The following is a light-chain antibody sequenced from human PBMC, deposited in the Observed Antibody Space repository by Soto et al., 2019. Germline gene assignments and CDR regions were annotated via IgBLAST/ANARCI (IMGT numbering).Light chain of an antibody. CDR2: DVS. J-gene: IGLJ2*01. Sequence: QSALTQPRSVSGSPGQSVTISCTGTSSDVGSYKYVSWYQQHPGKAPKLMIFDVSKRPSGVPDRFSGSKSGNTASLTISGLQAEDEADYYCCSSAGNHVVFGGGTQLTVL. CDR3: CSSAGNHVV. CDR1: SSDVGSYKY. V-gene: IGLV2-11*01.